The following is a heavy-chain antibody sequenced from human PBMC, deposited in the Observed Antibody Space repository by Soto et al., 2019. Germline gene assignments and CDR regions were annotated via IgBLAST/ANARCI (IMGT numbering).Heavy chain of an antibody. CDR3: ATVVIPGTRHTDFDS. CDR2: VYYRGRS. D-gene: IGHD4-4*01. CDR1: GGSVTNSSYY. J-gene: IGHJ5*01. V-gene: IGHV4-39*01. Sequence: SETLSLTCTVSGGSVTNSSYYWGWIRQSPGKGLEWIGSVYYRGRSYSKSSVKSRVTISVDTSKNQFSLSLTSVTATDTAVYYCATVVIPGTRHTDFDSRGQGVSVTVSS.